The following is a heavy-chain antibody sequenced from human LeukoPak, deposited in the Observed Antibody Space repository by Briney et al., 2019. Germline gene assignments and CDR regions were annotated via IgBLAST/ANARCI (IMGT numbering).Heavy chain of an antibody. V-gene: IGHV3-21*01. CDR2: ISSSSSYI. Sequence: PGGSLRLSCAASGFTFSSYSMNWVRQAPGKGLEWVSSISSSSSYIYYAASVKGRFTISRDNAKNSLYLQMNSLRAEDTAVYYCASYERITMVRGVIPPPGNWFDPWGQGTLVTVSS. CDR1: GFTFSSYS. CDR3: ASYERITMVRGVIPPPGNWFDP. J-gene: IGHJ5*02. D-gene: IGHD3-10*01.